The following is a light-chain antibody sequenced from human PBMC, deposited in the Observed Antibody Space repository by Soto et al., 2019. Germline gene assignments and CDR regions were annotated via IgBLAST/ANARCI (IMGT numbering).Light chain of an antibody. J-gene: IGKJ1*01. CDR2: GAS. CDR1: QSVISN. CDR3: QQYGGSPRT. V-gene: IGKV3-15*01. Sequence: EIFMTQSPCTLSGSPSERSTLSCMAIQSVISNLAWYQQKPGHAPRLLIYGASTRDTGIPGRFSGSGSGTEFTPTISSLQSEDFAVYYCQQYGGSPRTFGQGSKVDI.